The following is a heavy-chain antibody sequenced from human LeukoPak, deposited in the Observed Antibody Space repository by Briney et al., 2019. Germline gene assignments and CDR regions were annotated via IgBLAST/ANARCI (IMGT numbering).Heavy chain of an antibody. V-gene: IGHV3-21*04. J-gene: IGHJ4*02. CDR3: AKMSGVVWFGELRLPFDY. CDR1: GFTFSSYS. D-gene: IGHD3-10*01. Sequence: PGGSLRLSCAASGFTFSSYSMNWVRQAPGKGLEWVSSISSSSSYIYYADSVKGRFTISRDNAKNSLYLQMNSLRADDTAVYYRAKMSGVVWFGELRLPFDYWGQGTLVTVSS. CDR2: ISSSSSYI.